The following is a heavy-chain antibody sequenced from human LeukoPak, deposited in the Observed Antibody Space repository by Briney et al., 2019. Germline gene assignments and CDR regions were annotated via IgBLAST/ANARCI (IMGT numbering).Heavy chain of an antibody. Sequence: PSETLSLTCSVSGDSFSSSPYYWGWIRQPPGKGLEWIGNTFSTSTLYNASLRSRVTIAVDTSKNQFSLKLTSATAADTAIYYCARYKFHNYFDPWGQGTLVAVSS. J-gene: IGHJ5*02. D-gene: IGHD5-24*01. V-gene: IGHV4-61*05. CDR3: ARYKFHNYFDP. CDR2: TFSTST. CDR1: GDSFSSSPYY.